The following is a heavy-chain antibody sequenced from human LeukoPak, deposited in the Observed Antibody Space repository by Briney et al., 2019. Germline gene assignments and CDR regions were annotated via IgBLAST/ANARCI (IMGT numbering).Heavy chain of an antibody. V-gene: IGHV3-74*01. CDR2: VKSDGGGI. CDR3: ARQAGSGFDY. J-gene: IGHJ4*02. Sequence: GGSLRLSCAVSGFTFADYWFHWVRQAPGKGLEWVSRVKSDGGGINYGDSVKGRFTMSRDNAKNTLYLQMNSLRAEDTAVYYCARQAGSGFDYWGQGSLVTVSS. D-gene: IGHD3-10*01. CDR1: GFTFADYW.